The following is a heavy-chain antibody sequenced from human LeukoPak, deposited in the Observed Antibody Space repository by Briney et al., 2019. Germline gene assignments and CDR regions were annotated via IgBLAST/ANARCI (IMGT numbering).Heavy chain of an antibody. CDR1: GFTVSSNY. Sequence: GGSLRLSCAASGFTVSSNYMNWVRQAPGKGPEWVSYISSGGSDTFYADSVKGRFTISRDNAKNSLYLQMNSLRVEDTAIYYCVTNGDGYNVGFDYWGQGTLVTVSS. D-gene: IGHD5-24*01. CDR2: ISSGGSDT. CDR3: VTNGDGYNVGFDY. J-gene: IGHJ4*02. V-gene: IGHV3-21*05.